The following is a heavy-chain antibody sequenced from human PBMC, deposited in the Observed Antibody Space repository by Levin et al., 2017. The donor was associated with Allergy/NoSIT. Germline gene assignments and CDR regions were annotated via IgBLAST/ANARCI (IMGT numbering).Heavy chain of an antibody. CDR2: INQSGST. CDR3: ARAYYYGSGRLDY. CDR1: GASFSDYQ. J-gene: IGHJ4*02. Sequence: PSETLSLTCAVYGASFSDYQWNWIRQSPGKGLEWIGEINQSGSTNYNPSLKSRVTISVDTSNNQFSLKLNSVTAADTAVYYCARAYYYGSGRLDYWGQGTLVTVSS. V-gene: IGHV4-34*01. D-gene: IGHD3-10*01.